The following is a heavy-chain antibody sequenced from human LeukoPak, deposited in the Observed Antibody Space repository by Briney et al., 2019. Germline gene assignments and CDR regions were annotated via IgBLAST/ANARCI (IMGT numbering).Heavy chain of an antibody. CDR3: ARGIAVAGTPYYGMDV. CDR1: GGSFSGYY. CDR2: INHSGST. D-gene: IGHD6-19*01. J-gene: IGHJ6*02. Sequence: SETLSLTCAVYGGSFSGYYWSWIRQPPGKGLEWIGEINHSGSTYYNPSLKSRVTISVDRSKNQFSLKLSSVTAADTAVYYCARGIAVAGTPYYGMDVWGQGTTVTVSS. V-gene: IGHV4-34*01.